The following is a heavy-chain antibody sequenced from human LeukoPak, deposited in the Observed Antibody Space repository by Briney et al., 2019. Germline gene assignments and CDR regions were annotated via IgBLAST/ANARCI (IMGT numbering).Heavy chain of an antibody. CDR3: ARDRLYADVDY. J-gene: IGHJ4*02. CDR2: ISSSGSTI. D-gene: IGHD3-16*01. V-gene: IGHV3-48*03. CDR1: GFTFSSYE. Sequence: GGSLRLSCAASGFTFSSYEMNWVRQAPGKGLEWVSYISSSGSTIYYADSVKGRFTISRDNAKNSLYLQMNSLRAEDTAVYYCARDRLYADVDYWGQGTLVTVSS.